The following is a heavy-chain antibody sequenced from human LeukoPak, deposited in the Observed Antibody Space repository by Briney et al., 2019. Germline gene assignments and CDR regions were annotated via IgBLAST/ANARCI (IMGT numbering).Heavy chain of an antibody. Sequence: SVKVSCKASGGTFSSYAISWVRQAPGQGLEWMGGIIPIFGTANYAQKFQGRVTITADESTSTAYMELSSLRSEDTAVYYCARSGDSYDAYYYYYMDVWGKGTTVTISS. V-gene: IGHV1-69*13. CDR3: ARSGDSYDAYYYYYMDV. CDR2: IIPIFGTA. D-gene: IGHD2-21*02. J-gene: IGHJ6*03. CDR1: GGTFSSYA.